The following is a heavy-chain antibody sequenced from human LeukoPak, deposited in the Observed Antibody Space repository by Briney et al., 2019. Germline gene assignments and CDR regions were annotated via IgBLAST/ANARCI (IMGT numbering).Heavy chain of an antibody. CDR2: ISGSGGST. Sequence: GGSLRLSCAASGFTFSSYAMSWVRQAPGKGLEWVSAISGSGGSTYYADSVKGRFTISRDNSKNTLYLQMNSLRAEDTAVYYCATNSSSRGGFDYWGQGTRVTVSS. J-gene: IGHJ4*02. CDR1: GFTFSSYA. CDR3: ATNSSSRGGFDY. D-gene: IGHD6-6*01. V-gene: IGHV3-23*01.